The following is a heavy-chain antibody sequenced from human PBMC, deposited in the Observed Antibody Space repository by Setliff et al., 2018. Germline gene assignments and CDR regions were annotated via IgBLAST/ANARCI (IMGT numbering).Heavy chain of an antibody. V-gene: IGHV4-31*03. CDR2: IYYSGST. CDR3: ARDRRIVGARRAFDI. D-gene: IGHD1-26*01. CDR1: GGSISSGGYY. J-gene: IGHJ3*02. Sequence: PSETLSLTCTVSGGSISSGGYYWSWIRQHPGKGLEWIGYIYYSGSTYYNPSLKSRVTISVDTSRNQFSLKLSSVTAADTAVYYCARDRRIVGARRAFDIWGQGTMVTVS.